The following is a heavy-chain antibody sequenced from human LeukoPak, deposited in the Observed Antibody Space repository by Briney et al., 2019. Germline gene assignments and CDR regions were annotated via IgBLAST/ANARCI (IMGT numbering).Heavy chain of an antibody. J-gene: IGHJ4*02. V-gene: IGHV7-4-1*02. CDR2: INTNTGNP. Sequence: GASVKVTCKASGYTFTSYAMNWVRQAPGQGLEWMGWINTNTGNPTYAQGFTGRFVFSLDTSVSTAYLQISSLKAEDTAVYYCARDFPSGGEGADFDYWGQGTLVTVSS. CDR3: ARDFPSGGEGADFDY. CDR1: GYTFTSYA. D-gene: IGHD3-16*01.